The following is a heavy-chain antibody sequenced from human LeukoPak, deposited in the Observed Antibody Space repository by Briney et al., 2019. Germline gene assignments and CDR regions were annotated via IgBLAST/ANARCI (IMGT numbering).Heavy chain of an antibody. CDR2: ISYDGSNK. Sequence: GGSLRLSCAASGFTFSSYAMHWVRQAPGKGLEWVAVISYDGSNKYYADSVKGRFTISRDNSKNTLYLQMNSPRAEDTAVYYCARDKTGTTFPDYWGQGTLVTVSS. J-gene: IGHJ4*02. CDR1: GFTFSSYA. CDR3: ARDKTGTTFPDY. V-gene: IGHV3-30-3*01. D-gene: IGHD1-7*01.